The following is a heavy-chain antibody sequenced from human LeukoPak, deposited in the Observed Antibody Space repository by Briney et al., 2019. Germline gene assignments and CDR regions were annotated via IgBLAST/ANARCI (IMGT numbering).Heavy chain of an antibody. CDR2: ISSDGGST. V-gene: IGHV3-64*01. CDR1: GFTFNIYA. CDR3: ARDSSLWSGYLYFDY. J-gene: IGHJ4*02. D-gene: IGHD3-3*01. Sequence: PGGSLRLSCAASGFTFNIYAMHWVRQAPGKGLEYVSAISSDGGSTYYANSVKGRFTISRDNSKNTLYLQMGSLRAEDTAVYYCARDSSLWSGYLYFDYWGQGTLVTVSS.